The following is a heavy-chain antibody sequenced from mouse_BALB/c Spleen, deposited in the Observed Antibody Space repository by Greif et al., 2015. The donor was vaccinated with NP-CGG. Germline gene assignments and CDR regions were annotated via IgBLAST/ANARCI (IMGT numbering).Heavy chain of an antibody. CDR2: IRNKANGYTT. CDR1: GFTFTDYY. Sequence: DVKLVESGGGLVQPGGSLRLSCATSGFTFTDYYMSWVRQPPGKALEWLGFIRNKANGYTTEYSASVKGRFTISRDNSQSILYLQMNTLRAEDSATYYCARDIQYGGDYWGQGTTLTVSS. CDR3: ARDIQYGGDY. D-gene: IGHD1-1*02. J-gene: IGHJ2*01. V-gene: IGHV7-3*02.